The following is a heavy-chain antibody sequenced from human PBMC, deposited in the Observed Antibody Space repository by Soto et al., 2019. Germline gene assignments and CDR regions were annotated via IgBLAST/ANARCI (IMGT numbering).Heavy chain of an antibody. D-gene: IGHD3-10*01. Sequence: PGESLKVSCKGSGYSFTSYWIGWVRQMPGKGLEWMGIIYPGDSDTRYSPSFQGQVTISADKSISTAYLQWSSLKASDTAMYYCARHDGLLWFGELRSNYYYYGMAVWGQGTTVTVSS. CDR1: GYSFTSYW. CDR2: IYPGDSDT. J-gene: IGHJ6*02. CDR3: ARHDGLLWFGELRSNYYYYGMAV. V-gene: IGHV5-51*01.